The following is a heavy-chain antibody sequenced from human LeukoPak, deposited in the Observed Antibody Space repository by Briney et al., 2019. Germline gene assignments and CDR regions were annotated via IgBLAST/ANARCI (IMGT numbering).Heavy chain of an antibody. V-gene: IGHV4-59*01. Sequence: ETLSLTCTVSGGFISSYYWSWIRQPPGKGLEWIGFISYSGSTYYNPSLKSRVTMSVDTSKNQFSLNLRSVTAADTAVYYCARDRYSYGFWGQGILVTVSS. D-gene: IGHD5-18*01. CDR1: GGFISSYY. CDR2: ISYSGST. CDR3: ARDRYSYGF. J-gene: IGHJ4*02.